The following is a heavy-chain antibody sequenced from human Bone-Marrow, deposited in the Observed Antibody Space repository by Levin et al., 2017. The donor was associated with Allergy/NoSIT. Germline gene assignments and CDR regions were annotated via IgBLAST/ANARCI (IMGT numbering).Heavy chain of an antibody. CDR2: INHGGST. CDR3: ARHRSGSYGMDV. Sequence: PSETLSLTCAVYGGSLSGYYWSWIRQSPGKGLEWIGEINHGGSTIYSPSLKSRVTISVDTSKNQFSLKLTSVTAADTAVYYCARHRSGSYGMDVWGQGTTVTVSS. V-gene: IGHV4-34*01. J-gene: IGHJ6*02. D-gene: IGHD3-3*01. CDR1: GGSLSGYY.